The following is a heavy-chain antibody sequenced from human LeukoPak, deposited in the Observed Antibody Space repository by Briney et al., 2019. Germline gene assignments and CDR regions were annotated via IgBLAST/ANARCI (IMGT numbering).Heavy chain of an antibody. CDR3: ARVCGRYDFWSGYPPMGYYYYMDV. J-gene: IGHJ6*03. D-gene: IGHD3-3*01. V-gene: IGHV1-46*01. CDR2: IIPSDGFT. Sequence: ASVKVSCKASGYTFTSYYMHWVRQAPGQGLEWMGMIIPSDGFTTYAQKFQGRLTMTRDMSTSTVYMELSSLRSEDTALYYCARVCGRYDFWSGYPPMGYYYYMDVWGKGTTVTVSS. CDR1: GYTFTSYY.